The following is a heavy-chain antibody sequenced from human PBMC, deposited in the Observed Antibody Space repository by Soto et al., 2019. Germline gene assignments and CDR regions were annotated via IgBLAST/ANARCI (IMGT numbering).Heavy chain of an antibody. CDR2: IIPLFGTP. J-gene: IGHJ4*02. V-gene: IGHV1-69*01. CDR1: GGIFSTYA. D-gene: IGHD3-10*01. CDR3: ARDRYDYGSGNYYDRIDF. Sequence: QVQLVQSGAEVKKPGSSVKVSCKASGGIFSTYAISWLRQAPGQGLEWMGGIIPLFGTPNYAQRFQGRVTITADESTSTAYMELSMLRSEATAVYYCARDRYDYGSGNYYDRIDFWGQGTLVTVSS.